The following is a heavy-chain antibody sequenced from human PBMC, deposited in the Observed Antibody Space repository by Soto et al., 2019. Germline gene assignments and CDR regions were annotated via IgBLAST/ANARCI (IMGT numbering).Heavy chain of an antibody. J-gene: IGHJ4*02. D-gene: IGHD2-21*02. CDR2: SIPIFGTA. V-gene: IGHV1-69*01. Sequence: QVQLVQSGAEVKKPGSSVKVSCKASGGTFISYAISWVRQAPGQGREWMGGSIPIFGTANYAQKFQGRVTIIAHDPTSIDNMQLRRLRSEDTAVYSCATDERDMPTYYDGDCYSRLAGFDYWVQGTLGTVYS. CDR3: ATDERDMPTYYDGDCYSRLAGFDY. CDR1: GGTFISYA.